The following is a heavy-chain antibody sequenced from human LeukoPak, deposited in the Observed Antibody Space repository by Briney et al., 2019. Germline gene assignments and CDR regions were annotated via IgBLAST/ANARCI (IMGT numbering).Heavy chain of an antibody. Sequence: GASVKVSCKASGYTFTGYYMHWERQAPGQGLEWMGWINPNSGGTNYAQKFQGRVTMTRDTSISTAYMELSRLRSVDTAVYYCARGRGMSCSSTSCYVGFFDYWGQGTLVTVSS. V-gene: IGHV1-2*02. D-gene: IGHD2-2*01. CDR2: INPNSGGT. CDR1: GYTFTGYY. CDR3: ARGRGMSCSSTSCYVGFFDY. J-gene: IGHJ4*02.